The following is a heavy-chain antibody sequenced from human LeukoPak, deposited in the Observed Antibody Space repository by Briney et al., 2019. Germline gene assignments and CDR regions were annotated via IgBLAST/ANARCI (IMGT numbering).Heavy chain of an antibody. D-gene: IGHD1-14*01. CDR1: GFTFASSW. J-gene: IGHJ4*02. Sequence: PGGSLRLXCAASGFTFASSWMNWIRRAPGKGLESVANINEDGSAKYYVDSVKGRFTISRDDTKNSVFLQMNSLRDEDTAVYYCTRISIKEPEDSWGQGTLVTVSS. CDR2: INEDGSAK. CDR3: TRISIKEPEDS. V-gene: IGHV3-7*01.